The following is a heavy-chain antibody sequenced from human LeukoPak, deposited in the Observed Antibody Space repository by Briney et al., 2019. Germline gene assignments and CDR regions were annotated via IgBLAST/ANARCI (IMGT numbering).Heavy chain of an antibody. J-gene: IGHJ5*02. Sequence: ASVKVSCKASGYTFTSYGISWVRQAPGQWLEWMGWISAYNGNTNYAQKPQGRVTMTTDTSTSTAYMELRSLRSDDTAVYYCARETGTPGWFDPWGKGTLVTVSS. D-gene: IGHD3-10*01. V-gene: IGHV1-18*04. CDR3: ARETGTPGWFDP. CDR1: GYTFTSYG. CDR2: ISAYNGNT.